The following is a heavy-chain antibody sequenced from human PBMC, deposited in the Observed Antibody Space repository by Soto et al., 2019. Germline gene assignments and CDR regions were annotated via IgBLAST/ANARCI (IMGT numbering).Heavy chain of an antibody. V-gene: IGHV1-69*02. J-gene: IGHJ4*02. D-gene: IGHD3-22*01. CDR2: IIPILGIA. CDR3: ARAITMIDPFDY. CDR1: GGTFSSYT. Sequence: QVQLVQSGAEVKKPGSSVKVSCKASGGTFSSYTISWVRQAPGQGLEWMGRIIPILGIANYAQKFQGRVTSTADKSTSTAYMELSSLRSEDTAVYYCARAITMIDPFDYWGQGTLVTVSS.